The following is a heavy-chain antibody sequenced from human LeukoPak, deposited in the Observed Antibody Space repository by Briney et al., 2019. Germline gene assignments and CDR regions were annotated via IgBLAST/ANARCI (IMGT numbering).Heavy chain of an antibody. V-gene: IGHV3-73*01. Sequence: PGGSLRLSCAASGFTSSGSAMHWVGQASGKGLEWVGRIRSKANSYATAYAASVKGRFTISRDDSKNTAYLQMNSLKTEDTAVYYCTSITMVRGVIITCYWGQGTLVTVSS. J-gene: IGHJ4*02. D-gene: IGHD3-10*01. CDR2: IRSKANSYAT. CDR3: TSITMVRGVIITCY. CDR1: GFTSSGSA.